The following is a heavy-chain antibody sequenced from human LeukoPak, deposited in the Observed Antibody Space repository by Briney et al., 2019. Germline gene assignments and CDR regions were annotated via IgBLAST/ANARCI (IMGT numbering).Heavy chain of an antibody. J-gene: IGHJ6*02. Sequence: QPGRSLRLSCAASGFTFSSYAMHWVRQAPGKGLEWVAVISYDGSNKYYADSVKGRFTISRDNSKSTLYLQMNSLRAEDTAVYYCAKDLGSGISQYYGMDVWGQGTTVTV. CDR1: GFTFSSYA. CDR3: AKDLGSGISQYYGMDV. D-gene: IGHD3-10*01. V-gene: IGHV3-30*04. CDR2: ISYDGSNK.